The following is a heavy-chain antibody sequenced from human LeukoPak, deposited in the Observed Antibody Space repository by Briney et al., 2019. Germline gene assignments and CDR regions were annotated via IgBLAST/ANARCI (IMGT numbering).Heavy chain of an antibody. CDR2: ISYDGSNK. CDR3: AKDDFDYGGLH. CDR1: GYXFRSYG. D-gene: IGHD4-23*01. J-gene: IGHJ4*02. V-gene: IGHV3-30*18. Sequence: PGGSLRLSCAASGYXFRSYGIHWVRQAPGKGLEWVAVISYDGSNKYYADSVKGRFTISRDNSKNTLYLQMNSLRAEDTAVYYCAKDDFDYGGLHWGQGTLVTVSS.